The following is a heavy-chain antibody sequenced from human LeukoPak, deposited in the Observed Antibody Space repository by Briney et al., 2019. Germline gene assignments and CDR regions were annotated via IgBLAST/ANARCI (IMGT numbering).Heavy chain of an antibody. CDR2: ISGSGDST. CDR1: GFTFSSYA. V-gene: IGHV3-23*01. J-gene: IGHJ5*02. D-gene: IGHD3-10*01. CDR3: VRGRGSYGWFDP. Sequence: PGGSLRLSCAASGFTFSSYAMSWVRQAPGKGLEWVSAISGSGDSTYYGDSVKGRFTISRDDAKNTVDLQMNSLRGEDTAVYYCVRGRGSYGWFDPWGQGTLVTVSS.